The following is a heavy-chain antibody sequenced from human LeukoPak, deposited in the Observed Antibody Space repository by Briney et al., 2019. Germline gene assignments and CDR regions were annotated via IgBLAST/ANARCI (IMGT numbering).Heavy chain of an antibody. V-gene: IGHV3-48*03. CDR3: ARGPYCSGGSCY. J-gene: IGHJ4*02. CDR2: ISSSGRTM. D-gene: IGHD2-15*01. CDR1: GFTFNSYG. Sequence: GGSLRLSCAASGFTFNSYGMHWVRQAPGKGLEWISFISSSGRTMYYADSVKGRFTISRDNAKNSLYLQMNSLRAEDTAIYYCARGPYCSGGSCYWGQGTLVTVSS.